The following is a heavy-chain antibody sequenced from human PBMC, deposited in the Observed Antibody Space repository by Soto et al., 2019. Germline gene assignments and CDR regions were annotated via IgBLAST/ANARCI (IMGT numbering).Heavy chain of an antibody. J-gene: IGHJ6*02. CDR2: ISDSGST. CDR1: GGSIRSSY. CDR3: ARASSTMIKLVYYYAMDV. V-gene: IGHV4-59*08. D-gene: IGHD3-22*01. Sequence: SETLSLTCTVSGGSIRSSYWSWIRQPPGKGLEWIGYISDSGSTNYNPSLKSRVTISVDTSKNQFSLKLSSVTAADTAVYYCARASSTMIKLVYYYAMDVWGQGTTVTVSS.